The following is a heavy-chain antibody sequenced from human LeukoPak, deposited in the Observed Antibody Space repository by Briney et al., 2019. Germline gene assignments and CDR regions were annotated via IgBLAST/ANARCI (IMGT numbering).Heavy chain of an antibody. CDR3: ARVGNGYYDSYYFDY. J-gene: IGHJ4*02. D-gene: IGHD3-22*01. V-gene: IGHV3-11*06. CDR1: GFTFSDHY. CDR2: ISSSSSYT. Sequence: GGSLRLSCAASGFTFSDHYMSWIRQAPGKGLEWVSYISSSSSYTNYADSVKGRFTISRDNAKNSLYLQMNSLRAEDTAVYYCARVGNGYYDSYYFDYWGQGTLVTVSS.